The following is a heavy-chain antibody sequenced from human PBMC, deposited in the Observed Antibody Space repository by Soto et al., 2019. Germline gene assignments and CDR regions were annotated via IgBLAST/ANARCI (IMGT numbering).Heavy chain of an antibody. V-gene: IGHV4-30-2*01. D-gene: IGHD5-12*01. CDR3: AAGGGLPRYY. J-gene: IGHJ4*02. CDR1: GGSMSSGGYS. CDR2: IYHSGST. Sequence: QLQLQESGSGLVKPSQTLSLTCAVSGGSMSSGGYSWSWIRQPPGKGLEGIGYIYHSGSTYYNPSRKSRVTISVDRSKNQFSLKLSSVTAADTAVYYCAAGGGLPRYYWGQGTLVTVSS.